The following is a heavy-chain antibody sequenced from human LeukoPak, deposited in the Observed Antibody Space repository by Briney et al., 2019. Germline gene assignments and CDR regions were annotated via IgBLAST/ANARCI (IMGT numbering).Heavy chain of an antibody. J-gene: IGHJ5*02. CDR3: ARINWNSDP. CDR1: GGSFSGYY. CDR2: INHSGST. V-gene: IGHV4-34*01. Sequence: SETLSLTCAVYGGSFSGYYWSWIRQPPGKGPEWIGEINHSGSTNYNPSLKSRVTISVDTSKNQFSLKLSSVTAADTAVYYCARINWNSDPWGQGTLVTVSS. D-gene: IGHD1-7*01.